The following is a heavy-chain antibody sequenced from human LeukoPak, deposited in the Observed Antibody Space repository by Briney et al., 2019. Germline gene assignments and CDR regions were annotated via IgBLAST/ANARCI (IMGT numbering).Heavy chain of an antibody. D-gene: IGHD3-3*01. CDR1: GGSISSYY. V-gene: IGHV4-59*01. CDR3: ARVGVGFWSGYYPPNWFDP. J-gene: IGHJ5*02. CDR2: IYYSGST. Sequence: PSETLSLTCTVSGGSISSYYWSWIRQPPGKGLEWIGYIYYSGSTNYNPSLKSRVTISVDTSKNQFSLKLSSVTAADTAVYYCARVGVGFWSGYYPPNWFDPWGQGTLVTVSS.